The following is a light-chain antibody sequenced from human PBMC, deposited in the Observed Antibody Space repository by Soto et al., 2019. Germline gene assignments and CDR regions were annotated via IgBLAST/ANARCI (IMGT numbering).Light chain of an antibody. CDR2: DAS. CDR1: QSISSW. V-gene: IGKV1-5*01. Sequence: DIQMTQSPSTLSPSVGDRVIITCRASQSISSWLAWYQQKPGKAPNXLIYDASSLESGVPSRFSGSGSGTELTPTIRSLQPDDCETYYGQQYNNYFGTFGQGTKVDIK. J-gene: IGKJ1*01. CDR3: QQYNNYFGT.